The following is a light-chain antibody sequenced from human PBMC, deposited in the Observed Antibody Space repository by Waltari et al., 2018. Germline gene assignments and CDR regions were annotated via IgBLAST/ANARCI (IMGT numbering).Light chain of an antibody. CDR2: AAS. V-gene: IGKV1D-8*01. Sequence: VIWMTQSPSLLSASTGDRVTISCRMSQSISSYLAWYQQNTGKAPELLIYAASTLQSGVPSRFSGSGSGTDFNLTISYLQSEDIATYYCQHYYSLSRTFGQGPKL. CDR3: QHYYSLSRT. J-gene: IGKJ2*02. CDR1: QSISSY.